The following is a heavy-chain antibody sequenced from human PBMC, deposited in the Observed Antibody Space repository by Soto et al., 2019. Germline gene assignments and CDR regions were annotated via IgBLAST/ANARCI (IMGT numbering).Heavy chain of an antibody. J-gene: IGHJ4*02. Sequence: EVQLLESGGGLGQRGGSLRLSCAASGFTFSTYAMNWVRQAPGKGLEWVSGLSGGGAFTYYADSVKGRFTISRDDSKNTLDLQMNSLRGDHTAGYYWAKSGPPNYFDHWGQGTPVTVSS. CDR1: GFTFSTYA. V-gene: IGHV3-23*01. CDR3: AKSGPPNYFDH. CDR2: LSGGGAFT.